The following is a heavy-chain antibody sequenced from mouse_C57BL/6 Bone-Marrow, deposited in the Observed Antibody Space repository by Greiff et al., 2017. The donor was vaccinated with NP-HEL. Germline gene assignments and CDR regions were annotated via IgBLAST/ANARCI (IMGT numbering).Heavy chain of an antibody. D-gene: IGHD2-3*01. CDR3: ARQGYYVGYAMDY. V-gene: IGHV5-12*01. CDR1: GFTFSDYY. CDR2: ISNGGGST. J-gene: IGHJ4*01. Sequence: EVKLVESGGGLVQPGGSLKLSCAASGFTFSDYYMYWVRQTPEKRLEWVAYISNGGGSTYYPDTVKGRFTISRDNAKNTLYLQMSRLKSEDTAMYYCARQGYYVGYAMDYWGQGTSVTVPS.